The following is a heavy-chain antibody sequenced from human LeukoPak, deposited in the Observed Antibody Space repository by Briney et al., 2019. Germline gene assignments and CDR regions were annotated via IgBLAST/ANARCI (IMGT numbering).Heavy chain of an antibody. CDR2: INSDGSST. V-gene: IGHV3-74*01. CDR1: GFTFSNYW. J-gene: IGHJ4*02. CDR3: GLSMVRALSPDY. Sequence: GGSLRLSCAGSGFTFSNYWMHWVRQAPGKGLVWVSGINSDGSSTNYADSVKGRFTISRDNAKNTLYLQMDSLRDEDTAVYYCGLSMVRALSPDYWGQGTLVSVSS. D-gene: IGHD3-10*01.